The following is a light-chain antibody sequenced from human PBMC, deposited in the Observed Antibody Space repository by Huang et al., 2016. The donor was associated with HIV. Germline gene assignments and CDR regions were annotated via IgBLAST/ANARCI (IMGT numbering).Light chain of an antibody. CDR1: QRISTF. CDR2: GAA. CDR3: QQRSIWPPLT. Sequence: IVLTQSPATLSLSPGDRATLSCRASQRISTFLAWYQHKPGQAPRLLIDGAATRAAGNPPRFGGSGSGTDFTLTSSSRGPEDFAIYYCQQRSIWPPLTFGGGTKVEIK. V-gene: IGKV3-11*01. J-gene: IGKJ4*01.